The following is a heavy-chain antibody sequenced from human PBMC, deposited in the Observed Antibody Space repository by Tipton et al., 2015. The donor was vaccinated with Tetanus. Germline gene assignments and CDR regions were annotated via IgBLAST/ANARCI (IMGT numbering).Heavy chain of an antibody. V-gene: IGHV3-53*01. CDR3: ARDHAVVTSRYYYYGMDV. J-gene: IGHJ6*02. Sequence: GSLRLSCAASGFTVSSNYMSWVRQAPGKGLEWVSVIYSGGSTYYADSVKGRFTISRDNSKNTLYLQMNSLRAEDTAVYYCARDHAVVTSRYYYYGMDVWGQGTTVTVSS. CDR1: GFTVSSNY. CDR2: IYSGGST. D-gene: IGHD4-23*01.